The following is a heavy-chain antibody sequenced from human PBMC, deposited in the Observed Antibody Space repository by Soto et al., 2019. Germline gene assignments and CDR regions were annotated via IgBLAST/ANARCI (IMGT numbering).Heavy chain of an antibody. J-gene: IGHJ4*02. CDR3: AKGSSGWYFSGRNTYFDY. Sequence: PGGSLRLSCVASGFTFSSYAMSWVRQAPGRGLECVSSIDGSGAGTYYSDSVRGRFTISRDNSKNTLDLQMNSLRAEDTAVFYCAKGSSGWYFSGRNTYFDYWGPGTLVTVSS. D-gene: IGHD6-19*01. V-gene: IGHV3-23*01. CDR2: IDGSGAGT. CDR1: GFTFSSYA.